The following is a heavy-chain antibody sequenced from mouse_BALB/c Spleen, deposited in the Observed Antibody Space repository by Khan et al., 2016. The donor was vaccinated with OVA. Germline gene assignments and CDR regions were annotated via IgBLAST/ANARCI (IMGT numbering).Heavy chain of an antibody. CDR3: ARITA. V-gene: IGHV14-3*02. CDR2: TDPANGNT. D-gene: IGHD1-3*01. Sequence: VQLQQPGAELVKPGASVKLSCTASGFNTKDTYMHWVKQRPEQGLEWIGRTDPANGNTKYDPKFQGKATITEDTSSNTAYLQLSSLTSEDTAVYYCARITAWGQGTTLTVSS. CDR1: GFNTKDTY. J-gene: IGHJ2*01.